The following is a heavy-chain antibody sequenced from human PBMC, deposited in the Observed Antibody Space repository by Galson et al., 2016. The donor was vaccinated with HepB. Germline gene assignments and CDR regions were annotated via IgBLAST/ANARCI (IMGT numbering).Heavy chain of an antibody. V-gene: IGHV3-30*18. D-gene: IGHD2/OR15-2a*01. CDR1: GFIFRGYG. Sequence: SLILSCAGSGFIFRGYGMHWVRQAPGKGLEWVAADSMDGRRKFYADSVRGRFTISRDNSNNMLFLQMDSLRPDDTAVYYCAKRDEYCPPVGCSVDYWGQGTLVSVSS. CDR3: AKRDEYCPPVGCSVDY. CDR2: DSMDGRRK. J-gene: IGHJ4*02.